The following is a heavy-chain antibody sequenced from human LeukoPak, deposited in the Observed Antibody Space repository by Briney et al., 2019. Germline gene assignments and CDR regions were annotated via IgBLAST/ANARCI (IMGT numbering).Heavy chain of an antibody. V-gene: IGHV4-34*01. CDR2: INRGGST. D-gene: IGHD3-10*01. Sequence: SETLSLTCAVYGGSFNGYYWTWLRQPPGKGLELIGEINRGGSTDYNPSLKSRVTISVDTPKNQFSLRLSSVTAADTAVYYCARGRGSGSYYHYWGQGTLVTVSS. J-gene: IGHJ4*02. CDR1: GGSFNGYY. CDR3: ARGRGSGSYYHY.